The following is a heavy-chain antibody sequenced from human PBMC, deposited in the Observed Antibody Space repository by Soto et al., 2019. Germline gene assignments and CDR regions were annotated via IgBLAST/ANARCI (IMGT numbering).Heavy chain of an antibody. J-gene: IGHJ6*03. CDR2: INPNSGGT. CDR3: ARSHDYDLYYMDV. V-gene: IGHV1-2*04. CDR1: GYTFIGYY. Sequence: ASVKVSCKASGYTFIGYYMHWVRQAPGQGLEWMGWINPNSGGTNYAQKFQGWVTMTRDTSISTAYMELSRLRSDDTAVYYCARSHDYDLYYMDVWGKGTTVTVSS.